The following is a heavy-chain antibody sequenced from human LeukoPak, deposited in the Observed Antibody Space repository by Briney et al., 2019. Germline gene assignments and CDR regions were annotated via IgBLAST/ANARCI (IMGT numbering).Heavy chain of an antibody. J-gene: IGHJ3*02. Sequence: SETLSLTCAVYGGSFSGYYWSWIRQPPGKGLEWIEEINHSGSTNYNPSLKSRVTISVDTSKNQFSLKLSSVTAADTAVYYCARGLGYYDSSGLRDAFDIWGQGTMVTVSS. CDR1: GGSFSGYY. V-gene: IGHV4-34*01. CDR3: ARGLGYYDSSGLRDAFDI. D-gene: IGHD3-22*01. CDR2: INHSGST.